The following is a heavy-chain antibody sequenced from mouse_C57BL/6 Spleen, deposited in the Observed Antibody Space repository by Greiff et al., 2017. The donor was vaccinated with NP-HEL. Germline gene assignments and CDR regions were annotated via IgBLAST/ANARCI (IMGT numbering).Heavy chain of an antibody. CDR2: IDPENGDT. CDR3: TTWGSRYYYAMDY. Sequence: EVQLQQSGAELVRPGASVKLSCTASGFNIKDDYMHWVKQRPEQGLEWIGWIDPENGDTEYASKFQGKATITADTSSNTAYLQLSSLTSEDTAVYYCTTWGSRYYYAMDYWGQGTSVTVSS. CDR1: GFNIKDDY. D-gene: IGHD1-1*01. J-gene: IGHJ4*01. V-gene: IGHV14-4*01.